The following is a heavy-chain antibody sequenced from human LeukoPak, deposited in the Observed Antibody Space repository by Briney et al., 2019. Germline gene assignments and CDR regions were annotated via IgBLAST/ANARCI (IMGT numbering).Heavy chain of an antibody. CDR2: IIPIFGTA. CDR1: GGTFSSYA. D-gene: IGHD2-8*01. CDR3: ANLNGRKGFDY. V-gene: IGHV1-69*05. Sequence: SVKVSCKASGGTFSSYAISWVRQAPGQGLEWMGGIIPIFGTANYAQKFQGRVTITTDESTSTAYMELSSLRAEDTAVYYCANLNGRKGFDYWGQGTLVTVSS. J-gene: IGHJ4*02.